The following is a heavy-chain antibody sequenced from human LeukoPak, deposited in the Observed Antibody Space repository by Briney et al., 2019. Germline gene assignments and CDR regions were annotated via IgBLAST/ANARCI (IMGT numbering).Heavy chain of an antibody. J-gene: IGHJ5*02. CDR1: GFTFNNAW. V-gene: IGHV3-15*01. CDR2: IKSKNVGGTT. CDR3: TSHAAFDP. Sequence: GGSLRLSCAASGFTFNNAWMNWVRQAPGEGLEWVGRIKSKNVGGTTDYAAPVKGRFAISRDDSKNTVYLQMNSLKIEDTAVYYCTSHAAFDPWGQGTLVTVSS.